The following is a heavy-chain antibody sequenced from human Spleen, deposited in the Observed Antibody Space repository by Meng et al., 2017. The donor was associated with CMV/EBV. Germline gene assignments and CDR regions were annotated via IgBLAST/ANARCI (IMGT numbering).Heavy chain of an antibody. CDR3: ARSQEYYDFWSGYYVY. Sequence: AGSLRLSCVVSRFTFSSYAMHWVRQAPGQGLEWMGIINPSGGSTSYAQKFQGRVTMTRDTYTSTAYMELSRLRSDDTAVYYCARSQEYYDFWSGYYVYWGQGTLVTVSS. J-gene: IGHJ4*02. V-gene: IGHV1-46*01. CDR1: RFTFSSYA. D-gene: IGHD3-3*01. CDR2: INPSGGST.